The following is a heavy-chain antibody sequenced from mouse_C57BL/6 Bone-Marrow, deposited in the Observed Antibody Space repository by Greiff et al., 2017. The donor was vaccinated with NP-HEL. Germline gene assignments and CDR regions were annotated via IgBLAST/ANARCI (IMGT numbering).Heavy chain of an antibody. V-gene: IGHV3-6*01. J-gene: IGHJ1*03. CDR3: ARENYYGPYWYFDV. CDR2: ISYDGSN. Sequence: EVHLVESGPGLVKPSQSLSLTCSVTGYSITSGYYWNWIRQFPGNKLEWMGYISYDGSNNYNPSLKNRISITRDTSKNQFFLKLNSVTTEDTATYYCARENYYGPYWYFDVWGTGTTVTVSS. CDR1: GYSITSGYY. D-gene: IGHD1-1*01.